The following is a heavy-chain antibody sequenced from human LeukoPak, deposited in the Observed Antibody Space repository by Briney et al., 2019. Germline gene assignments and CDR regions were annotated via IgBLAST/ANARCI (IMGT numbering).Heavy chain of an antibody. V-gene: IGHV3-9*01. CDR1: GFFFDDYG. CDR2: ISWQSNTR. Sequence: GGSLRLSCAASGFFFDDYGTHWVRQVPGKGLEWVSGISWQSNTRKYADSVRGRFTISRDNAKNSLYLQMNSLKLEDTALCYCVKDRDFWSGLDVWGQGTMVTVS. D-gene: IGHD3-3*01. J-gene: IGHJ6*02. CDR3: VKDRDFWSGLDV.